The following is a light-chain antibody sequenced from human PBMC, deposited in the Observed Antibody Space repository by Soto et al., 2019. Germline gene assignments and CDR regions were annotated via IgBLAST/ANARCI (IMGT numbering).Light chain of an antibody. CDR2: AVS. V-gene: IGLV2-14*01. CDR1: SSDVCGYNY. J-gene: IGLJ3*02. CDR3: SSYASSGSRL. Sequence: QSALTQPASVSGSPGQSITISCTGTSSDVCGYNYVSWYQQHPGKAPKLMIYAVSNRPSGVSNRFSGSKSGNTASLTISGLQAEDEADYYCSSYASSGSRLFGGGTKLTVL.